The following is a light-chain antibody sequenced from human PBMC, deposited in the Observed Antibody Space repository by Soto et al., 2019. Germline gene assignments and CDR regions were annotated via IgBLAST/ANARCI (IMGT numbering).Light chain of an antibody. J-gene: IGLJ3*02. CDR1: SSNIGSNY. V-gene: IGLV1-47*01. Sequence: QSVLTQPPSASGTPGQRVTISFSGSSSNIGSNYVYWYQQLPGTAPKLLIYSNNQRPSGVPDRFSGSKSDTSASLAISGLRSEDEAGYYCAAWDDSLSGPVFGGGTKLTVL. CDR3: AAWDDSLSGPV. CDR2: SNN.